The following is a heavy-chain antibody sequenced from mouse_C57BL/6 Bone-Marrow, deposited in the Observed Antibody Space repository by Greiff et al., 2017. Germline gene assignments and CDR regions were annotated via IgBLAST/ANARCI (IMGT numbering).Heavy chain of an antibody. Sequence: QVQLQQPGAELVMPGASVKLSCKASGYTFTSYWMHWVKQRPGQGLEWIGEIDPSDSYTNYNQKFKGKSTLTVDKSSSTAYMQLSSLTSEDSAVYYCARWGIKDYFDYWGQGTTLTVSS. J-gene: IGHJ2*01. CDR2: IDPSDSYT. CDR3: ARWGIKDYFDY. V-gene: IGHV1-69*01. CDR1: GYTFTSYW. D-gene: IGHD1-2*01.